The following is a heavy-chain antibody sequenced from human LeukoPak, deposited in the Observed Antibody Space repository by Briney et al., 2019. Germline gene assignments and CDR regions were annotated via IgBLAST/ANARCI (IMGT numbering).Heavy chain of an antibody. V-gene: IGHV1-69*04. D-gene: IGHD5-12*01. Sequence: ASVKVSCKASGGIFTSYTISWVRQAPGQGLEWMGRIIPLLGIANYAQKFQGRVMIVAGKSTRTVYMHLTSLTSGDTAIYYCVRDDADSAYAAGDYWGQGTLVTVSS. CDR3: VRDDADSAYAAGDY. CDR1: GGIFTSYT. J-gene: IGHJ4*02. CDR2: IIPLLGIA.